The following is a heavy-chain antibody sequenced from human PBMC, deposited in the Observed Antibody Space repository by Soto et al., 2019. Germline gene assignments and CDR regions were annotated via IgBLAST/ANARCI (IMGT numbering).Heavy chain of an antibody. CDR2: IYYSGST. CDR1: GGSISSSSYY. V-gene: IGHV4-39*01. J-gene: IGHJ4*02. Sequence: SETLSLTCTVSGGSISSSSYYWGWIRQPPGKGLEWIGSIYYSGSTYYNPSLKSRVTISVDTSKNQFSLKLSSVTAADTAVYYCARLNTVGSSGPLPYYFDYWGQGTLVTVSS. CDR3: ARLNTVGSSGPLPYYFDY. D-gene: IGHD6-19*01.